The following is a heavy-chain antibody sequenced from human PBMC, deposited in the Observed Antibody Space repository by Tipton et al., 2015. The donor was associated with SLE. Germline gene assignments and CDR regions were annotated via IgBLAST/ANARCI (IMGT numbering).Heavy chain of an antibody. Sequence: LRLSCAVYGGSFSGYYWSWIRQPPGKGLEWIGEINHSGSTNYNPSLKSRVTISVDTSKNQFSLKLSSVTAADTAVYYCARLAVAEKDVWGQGTTVTVSS. D-gene: IGHD6-19*01. V-gene: IGHV4-34*01. CDR2: INHSGST. CDR1: GGSFSGYY. CDR3: ARLAVAEKDV. J-gene: IGHJ6*02.